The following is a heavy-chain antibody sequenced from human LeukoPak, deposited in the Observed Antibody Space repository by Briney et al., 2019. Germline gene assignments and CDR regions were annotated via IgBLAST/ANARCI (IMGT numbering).Heavy chain of an antibody. D-gene: IGHD2-2*01. CDR3: AKDLPAAYFDY. CDR2: LKQDGSEI. J-gene: IGHJ4*02. CDR1: GFTFSNYW. V-gene: IGHV3-7*01. Sequence: GGSLRLSCAASGFTFSNYWMTWVRQAPGKGLEWVANLKQDGSEIYYVDSVKGRFTISRDNAKNSLYLQMNSLRAEDTAVYYCAKDLPAAYFDYWGQGTLVTVSS.